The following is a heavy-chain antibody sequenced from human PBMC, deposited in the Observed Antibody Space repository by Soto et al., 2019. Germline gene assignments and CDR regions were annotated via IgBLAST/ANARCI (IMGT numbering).Heavy chain of an antibody. Sequence: QPGGSLRLSCAASGFTFSSYAMHWVRQAPGKGLEWVAVISYDGSNKYYADSVKGRFTISRDNSKDTLYLQMNSLRAEDTAVYYCARDQPEDIRIQYPYYYYGMDVWGQGTTVTVSS. D-gene: IGHD4-4*01. CDR3: ARDQPEDIRIQYPYYYYGMDV. CDR2: ISYDGSNK. CDR1: GFTFSSYA. V-gene: IGHV3-30-3*01. J-gene: IGHJ6*02.